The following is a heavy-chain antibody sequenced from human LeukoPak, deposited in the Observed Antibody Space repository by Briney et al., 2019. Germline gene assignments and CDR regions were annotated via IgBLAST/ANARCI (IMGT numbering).Heavy chain of an antibody. CDR2: INHSGST. Sequence: SETLSLTCAVYGGSFSGYYWSWIRQPPGKGLEWIGEINHSGSTNYNPSLKSRVTISVDTSKNQSSLKLSSVTAADTAVYYCARGDSRWFDPWGQGTLVTVSS. CDR1: GGSFSGYY. CDR3: ARGDSRWFDP. J-gene: IGHJ5*02. V-gene: IGHV4-34*01.